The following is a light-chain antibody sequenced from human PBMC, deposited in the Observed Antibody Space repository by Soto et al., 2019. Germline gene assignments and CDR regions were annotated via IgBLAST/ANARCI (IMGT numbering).Light chain of an antibody. J-gene: IGLJ1*01. V-gene: IGLV2-8*01. Sequence: QSALTQPPSASGSPGQSVTISCTGTSSDVGGYNYVSWYQQHPGKAPKLVIYEVTKRPSGVPDRFSGSKSGNTASLTVSGLQPEDEADYYCSSYAGSNNFDVFGPGTKVTVL. CDR3: SSYAGSNNFDV. CDR2: EVT. CDR1: SSDVGGYNY.